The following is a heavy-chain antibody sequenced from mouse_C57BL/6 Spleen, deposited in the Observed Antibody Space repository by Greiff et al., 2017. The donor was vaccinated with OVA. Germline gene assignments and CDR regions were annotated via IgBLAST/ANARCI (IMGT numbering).Heavy chain of an antibody. CDR1: GYTFTDYY. J-gene: IGHJ4*01. Sequence: EVQLQQSGPELVKPGASVKISCKASGYTFTDYYMNWVKQSHGKSLEWIGDINPNNGGTSYNQKFKGKATLTVDKSSSTAYMELRSLTSEDSAVYYCARGLFITTVVPYAMDYWGQGTSVTVSS. CDR2: INPNNGGT. CDR3: ARGLFITTVVPYAMDY. V-gene: IGHV1-26*01. D-gene: IGHD1-1*01.